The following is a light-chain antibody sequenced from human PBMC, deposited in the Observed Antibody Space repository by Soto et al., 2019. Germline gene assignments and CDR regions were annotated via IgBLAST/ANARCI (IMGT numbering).Light chain of an antibody. CDR2: GVS. Sequence: DVQMTQYTSTLSASVGERVTITCRASQSVSNWLAWYQQKPGKAPKLLIYGVSSLESGVPSRFSGSGSGTEFILTISSLQPDDFATYSCQQYDSYSWTFDQGTKVDIK. V-gene: IGKV1-5*01. CDR1: QSVSNW. CDR3: QQYDSYSWT. J-gene: IGKJ1*01.